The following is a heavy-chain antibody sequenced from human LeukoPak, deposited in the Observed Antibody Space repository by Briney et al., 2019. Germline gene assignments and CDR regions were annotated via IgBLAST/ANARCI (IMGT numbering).Heavy chain of an antibody. D-gene: IGHD6-25*01. V-gene: IGHV3-30*03. CDR3: ARGGPGAATFDY. CDR2: ISYDGSNK. Sequence: GGSLRLSCAASGFTVSSNYMSWVRQAPGKGLEWVAVISYDGSNKYYADSVKGRFTISRDNAKNSLYLQMNSLRAEDTAVYYCARGGPGAATFDYWGQGTLVTVSS. CDR1: GFTVSSNY. J-gene: IGHJ4*02.